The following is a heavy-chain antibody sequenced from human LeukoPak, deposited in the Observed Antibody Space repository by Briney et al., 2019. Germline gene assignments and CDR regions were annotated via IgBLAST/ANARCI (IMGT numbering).Heavy chain of an antibody. J-gene: IGHJ4*02. CDR2: ISYDGSKK. CDR3: AGGDRNGWYFYY. Sequence: GGSLRLSCAASGFTFSSYSMHWVRQAPGKGLEWVAIISYDGSKKYNADSVKGRFTISRDDSKNTLYLQMSSLRAEDTALYLCAGGDRNGWYFYYWGQGTLVTVSS. CDR1: GFTFSSYS. D-gene: IGHD6-19*01. V-gene: IGHV3-30*04.